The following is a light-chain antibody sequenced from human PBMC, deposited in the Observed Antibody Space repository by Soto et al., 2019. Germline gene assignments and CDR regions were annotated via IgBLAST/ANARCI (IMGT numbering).Light chain of an antibody. J-gene: IGKJ3*01. V-gene: IGKV3-11*01. CDR2: DAS. Sequence: EIVLTQSPATLSLSPGERATLSRRASQSVSSYLAWYQHKPGQAPRLLISDASNRATGIPARFSGSGSGTDFTLTISNLEPEDCAVYYCQHRSNWLFTFGPGTKVHIK. CDR1: QSVSSY. CDR3: QHRSNWLFT.